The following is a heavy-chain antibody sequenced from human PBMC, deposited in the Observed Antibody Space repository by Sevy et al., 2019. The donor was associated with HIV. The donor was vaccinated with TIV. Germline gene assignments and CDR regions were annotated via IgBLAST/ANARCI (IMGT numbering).Heavy chain of an antibody. Sequence: GGSLRLSCAASGFTFSSYGMHWVRHAPGKGLEWVAFIFYDGSDEYYADSVKGQFTISRDNSKNTLYLQMNSLRAADTAVYYCASDILTGSDYWGQGTLVTVSS. CDR3: ASDILTGSDY. CDR1: GFTFSSYG. V-gene: IGHV3-30*02. D-gene: IGHD3-9*01. CDR2: IFYDGSDE. J-gene: IGHJ4*02.